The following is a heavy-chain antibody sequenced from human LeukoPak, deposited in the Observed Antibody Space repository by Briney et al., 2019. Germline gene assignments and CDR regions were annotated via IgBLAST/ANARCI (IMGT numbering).Heavy chain of an antibody. Sequence: GESLKISCKGSGYSFTSYWIGWVRQLPGKGLDWMGIIYPGDSDTIYSPSFQGQVTISANKSISTAYLQWSSLKASDTAMYYCARGSRGDYDTGAFDIWGQGTMVTVSS. J-gene: IGHJ3*02. CDR1: GYSFTSYW. CDR2: IYPGDSDT. D-gene: IGHD2-21*02. V-gene: IGHV5-51*01. CDR3: ARGSRGDYDTGAFDI.